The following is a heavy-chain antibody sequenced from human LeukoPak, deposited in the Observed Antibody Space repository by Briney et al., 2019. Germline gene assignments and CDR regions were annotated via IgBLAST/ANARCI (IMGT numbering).Heavy chain of an antibody. D-gene: IGHD2-15*01. J-gene: IGHJ6*02. CDR1: GFSFSDHY. V-gene: IGHV3-72*01. CDR2: TRNKAHSYTT. CDR3: ARDQYCSGGTCPSGMDV. Sequence: GGSLRLSCAASGFSFSDHYMDWVRQAPGKGLEWVGRTRNKAHSYTTEYAASVKGRFTISRDDSKNSLYLQMNSLKTEDTAVYYCARDQYCSGGTCPSGMDVWGQGTTVTVSS.